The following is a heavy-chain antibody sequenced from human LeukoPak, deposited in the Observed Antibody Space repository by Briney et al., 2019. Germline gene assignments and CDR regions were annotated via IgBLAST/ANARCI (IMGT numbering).Heavy chain of an antibody. V-gene: IGHV1-46*01. J-gene: IGHJ4*02. Sequence: ASVKVSRKASGYTFTSYYMHWVRQAPGQGLEWMGIINPSGGSTSYAQKFQGRVTMTRDMSTSTVYMELSSLRSDDTAVYYCARTNGGQRDYWGQGTLVTVSS. CDR3: ARTNGGQRDY. CDR1: GYTFTSYY. CDR2: INPSGGST.